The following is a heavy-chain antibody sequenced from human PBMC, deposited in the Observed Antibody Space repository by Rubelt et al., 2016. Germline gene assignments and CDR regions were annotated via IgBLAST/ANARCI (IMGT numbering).Heavy chain of an antibody. J-gene: IGHJ6*02. CDR2: ISHDSSNK. V-gene: IGHV3-30*01. Sequence: PGKGLEWVAVISHDSSNKYYAASVKGRFTISRDNSENTLYLQMNSLRPEDTAVYYCARATDFWSGYYGMDVWGQGTTVTVSS. CDR3: ARATDFWSGYYGMDV. D-gene: IGHD3-3*01.